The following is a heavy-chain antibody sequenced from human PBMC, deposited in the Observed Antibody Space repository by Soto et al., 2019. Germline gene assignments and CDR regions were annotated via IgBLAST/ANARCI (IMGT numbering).Heavy chain of an antibody. J-gene: IGHJ4*02. CDR3: ASDLGTAVVLGTFDS. Sequence: QVQLVESGGGVIQPGRSLRLSCAASRFTFSSYAMHWVRQAPGKGLEWVALISYAGSNKYYADSVKGRFTVSRDNSKNTLYLQMNSLRAEDTAVYYCASDLGTAVVLGTFDSWGQGTLVTVSS. CDR2: ISYAGSNK. CDR1: RFTFSSYA. V-gene: IGHV3-30-3*01. D-gene: IGHD5-18*01.